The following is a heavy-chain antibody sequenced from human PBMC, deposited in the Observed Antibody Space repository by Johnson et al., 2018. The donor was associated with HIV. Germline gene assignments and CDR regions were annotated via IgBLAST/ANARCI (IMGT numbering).Heavy chain of an antibody. CDR3: VKERQLVRSFDI. V-gene: IGHV3-20*04. CDR2: INWNGGST. Sequence: VQLVESGGGVVRPGGSLRLSCAASGFTFDDYGMSWVRQAPGKGLEWVSGINWNGGSTSYADSVKGRFTISRDNSNYTLHLQMNSLRPEDTAVYYCVKERQLVRSFDIWGQGTMVAVSS. J-gene: IGHJ3*02. CDR1: GFTFDDYG. D-gene: IGHD6-6*01.